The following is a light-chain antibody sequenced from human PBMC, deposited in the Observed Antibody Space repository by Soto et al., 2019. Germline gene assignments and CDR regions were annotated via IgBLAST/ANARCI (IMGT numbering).Light chain of an antibody. CDR3: QQYHSYWT. Sequence: DIQMTQSPSTLSASVGDRVTITCRASQSISTWLAWYQQKPGKAPKVLIYKASTLESGVPSSFNGSGSGTEFTLTISSLQTDDFSTYYCQQYHSYWTFGQGTKVDIK. V-gene: IGKV1-5*03. CDR2: KAS. CDR1: QSISTW. J-gene: IGKJ1*01.